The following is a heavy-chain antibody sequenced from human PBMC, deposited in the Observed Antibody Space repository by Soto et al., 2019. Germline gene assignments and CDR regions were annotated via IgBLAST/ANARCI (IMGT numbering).Heavy chain of an antibody. CDR2: ITGDGGST. J-gene: IGHJ1*01. CDR1: GFTFSNYA. CDR3: AKDSPYKAVAGDFEN. V-gene: IGHV3-23*01. Sequence: EVQLSESGGALVQPGGSLRLSCAGSGFTFSNYAMSWVRQAPGKGLEWVSAITGDGGSTLYAESVKGRFTISRDDYKRTLYLQMKNLRDEDTAVYYCAKDSPYKAVAGDFENWGQGTLVTVSS. D-gene: IGHD6-19*01.